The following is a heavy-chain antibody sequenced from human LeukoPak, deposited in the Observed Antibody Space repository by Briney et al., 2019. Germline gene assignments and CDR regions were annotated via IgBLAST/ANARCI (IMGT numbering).Heavy chain of an antibody. CDR2: IYPGDSDT. V-gene: IGHV5-51*01. CDR1: GYIFTSYW. J-gene: IGHJ6*03. D-gene: IGHD1-26*01. CDR3: ARYSGSYYGYYYYYMDV. Sequence: GASLQISCQGSGYIFTSYWIGWVRQLPGKGLEWMGIIYPGDSDTRYSPSFQGQVTISADKSISTAYLQWSSLKASDTAMYYCARYSGSYYGYYYYYMDVWGKGTTVTVSS.